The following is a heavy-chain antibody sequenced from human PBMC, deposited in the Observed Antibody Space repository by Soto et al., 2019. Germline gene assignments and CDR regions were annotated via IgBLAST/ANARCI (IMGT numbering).Heavy chain of an antibody. Sequence: EVQLLESGGGLVQPGGSLRLSCAASGFTFSNYAMSWVRQAPGKGLEWVSVISGSGGSTYYAGSVRGRFTISRDNARNTLYLQMHSLRAEDTAVYYCAKDQGDWNPHFDYWGQGTLVTVSS. D-gene: IGHD2-21*02. CDR1: GFTFSNYA. J-gene: IGHJ4*02. CDR3: AKDQGDWNPHFDY. CDR2: ISGSGGST. V-gene: IGHV3-23*01.